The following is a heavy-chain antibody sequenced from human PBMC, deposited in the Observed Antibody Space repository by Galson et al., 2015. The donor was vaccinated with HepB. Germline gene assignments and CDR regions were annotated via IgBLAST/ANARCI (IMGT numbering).Heavy chain of an antibody. D-gene: IGHD6-19*01. Sequence: SLRLSCAVSGFTFGDYAMGWFRQAPGKGLEWVGFIRSKAYGGTIKYAASVKGRFTISRDDPQSTAYLQMNSLKTEDTGMYYCTRSQSVDYWGQGALVTVSS. CDR3: TRSQSVDY. V-gene: IGHV3-49*03. CDR2: IRSKAYGGTI. CDR1: GFTFGDYA. J-gene: IGHJ4*02.